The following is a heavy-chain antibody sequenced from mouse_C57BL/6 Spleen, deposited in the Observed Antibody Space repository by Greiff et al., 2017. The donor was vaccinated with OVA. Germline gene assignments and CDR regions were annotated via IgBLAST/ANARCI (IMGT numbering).Heavy chain of an antibody. CDR2: IDPSDSYT. CDR1: GYTFTSYW. CDR3: Y. V-gene: IGHV1-50*01. Sequence: QVQLKQPGAELVKPGASVKLSCKASGYTFTSYWMQWVKQRPGQGLEWIGEIDPSDSYTNYNQKFKGKATLTVDTSSSTAYMQLSSLHARSGWLLRDYWGQGTTLTVSS. J-gene: IGHJ2*01. D-gene: IGHD2-3*01.